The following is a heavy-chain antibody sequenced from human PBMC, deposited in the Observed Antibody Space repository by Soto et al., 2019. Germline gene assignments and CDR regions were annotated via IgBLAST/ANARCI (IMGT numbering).Heavy chain of an antibody. CDR1: GASISSSSYY. J-gene: IGHJ6*02. Sequence: TLSLTCTFSGASISSSSYYWGWIRQPPGKGLEWIGSIYYSGSTYYNPSLKSRVTIPVDTSKNQFSLKLSSETAADTALYYCARLNAGTTYYYYGMDVWGQGTTVTVSS. CDR2: IYYSGST. CDR3: ARLNAGTTYYYYGMDV. D-gene: IGHD1-7*01. V-gene: IGHV4-39*01.